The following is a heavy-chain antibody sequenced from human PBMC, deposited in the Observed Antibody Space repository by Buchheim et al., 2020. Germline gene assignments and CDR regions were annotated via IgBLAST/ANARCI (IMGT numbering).Heavy chain of an antibody. D-gene: IGHD4-11*01. CDR1: GGSFSGYY. CDR2: INHSGST. CDR3: ARGDEKGTVTTPHYYMDV. J-gene: IGHJ6*03. V-gene: IGHV4-34*01. Sequence: QVQLQQWGAGLLKPSETLSLTCAVYGGSFSGYYWSWIRQPPGKGLEWIGEINHSGSTNYNPSLKSRVTISVDTSKNQFSLKLSSVTAADTAVYYCARGDEKGTVTTPHYYMDVWGKGTT.